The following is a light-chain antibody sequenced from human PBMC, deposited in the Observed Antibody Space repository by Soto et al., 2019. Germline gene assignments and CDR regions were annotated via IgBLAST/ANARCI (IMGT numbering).Light chain of an antibody. CDR2: SNN. Sequence: QSVLTQPPSASGTPGQRVTISCSGSSSNIGSNYVYWYQQLPGTAPKLLIYSNNQRPSGVPDRFSGSKSDTSASLAISGLRSEDEADYYCSAWDESLNSVVFGGGTKLTVL. CDR3: SAWDESLNSVV. V-gene: IGLV1-47*02. CDR1: SSNIGSNY. J-gene: IGLJ2*01.